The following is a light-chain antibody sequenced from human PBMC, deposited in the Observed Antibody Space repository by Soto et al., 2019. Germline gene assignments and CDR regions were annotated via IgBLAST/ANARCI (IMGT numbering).Light chain of an antibody. CDR2: DAS. CDR1: QSVSSY. J-gene: IGKJ5*01. V-gene: IGKV3-11*01. CDR3: QQYGSSPRT. Sequence: EIVLTQSPDTLSLSPGQRATLFCRASQSVSSYLAWYQQKPGQAPSLLIYDASNRATGIPARFSGSGSGTDFTLTISSLEPEDFAVYSCQQYGSSPRTFGQGTRLEIK.